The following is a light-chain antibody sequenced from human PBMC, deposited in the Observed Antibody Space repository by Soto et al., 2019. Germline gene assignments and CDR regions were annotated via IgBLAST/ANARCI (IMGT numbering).Light chain of an antibody. Sequence: NFMLTQPHSVSESPGQTLSISCTRSSGSIANNNVQWYQQRPGSAPTTVIYENNQRLSGVPDRSSGSTDGSSNSASLTISGLQTEDEADYYCQSYDSDFVVFGGGTKLTVL. V-gene: IGLV6-57*04. CDR1: SGSIANNN. CDR3: QSYDSDFVV. CDR2: ENN. J-gene: IGLJ2*01.